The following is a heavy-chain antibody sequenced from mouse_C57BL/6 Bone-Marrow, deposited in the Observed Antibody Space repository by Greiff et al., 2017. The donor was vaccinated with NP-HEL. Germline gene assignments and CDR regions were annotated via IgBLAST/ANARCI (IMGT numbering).Heavy chain of an antibody. J-gene: IGHJ2*01. Sequence: EVQGVESGGGLVKPGGSLKLSCAASGFTFSDYGMHWVRQAPEKGLEWVAYISSGSSTIYYADTVKGRFTISRDNANNTLFLQMTSLRSEETAMYDCARPGNNYGGSYDYFDYWGQGTTLTVSS. D-gene: IGHD1-1*01. CDR3: ARPGNNYGGSYDYFDY. CDR1: GFTFSDYG. CDR2: ISSGSSTI. V-gene: IGHV5-17*01.